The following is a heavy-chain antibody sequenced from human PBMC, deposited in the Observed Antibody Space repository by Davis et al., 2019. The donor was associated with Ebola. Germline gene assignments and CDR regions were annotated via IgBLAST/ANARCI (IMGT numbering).Heavy chain of an antibody. V-gene: IGHV4-34*01. CDR1: GESFSAYY. J-gene: IGHJ5*02. D-gene: IGHD3-10*01. Sequence: MPSETLSLTCAVYGESFSAYYWNWIRQPPGKGLEWIGEINHSGSTNYNPSLKSRVTISVDTSKNQFSLKLSSVTAADTAVYYCARSFGSGIKGREINWFDPWGQGTLVTVSS. CDR3: ARSFGSGIKGREINWFDP. CDR2: INHSGST.